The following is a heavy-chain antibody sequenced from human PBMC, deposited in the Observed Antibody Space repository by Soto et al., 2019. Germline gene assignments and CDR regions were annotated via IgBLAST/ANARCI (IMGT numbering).Heavy chain of an antibody. CDR1: GFTLSSSW. CDR3: ARGYL. V-gene: IGHV3-7*01. CDR2: MKHDETEK. Sequence: EVQLVESGGGLVQPGGSLRLSCVASGFTLSSSWMSWVRQAPGKGLEWVANMKHDETEKYYEDSVKGRFTISRDNAKNSLYLQMNSLRAEDTAVYFCARGYLWGQGSLVTVSS. J-gene: IGHJ5*02.